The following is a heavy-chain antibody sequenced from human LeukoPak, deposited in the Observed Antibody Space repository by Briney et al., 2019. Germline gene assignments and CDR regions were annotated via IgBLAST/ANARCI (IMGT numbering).Heavy chain of an antibody. V-gene: IGHV3-20*04. CDR1: GFTFEDHG. Sequence: GGSLRLSCAASGFTFEDHGMVWVRQVPGKGLEWVSSINRKGGGTGYADSVKGRFNISRDNAKNSLHLQMNSLRTEDSALYYCVRWSGFYHFDYWGQGILVTVSS. D-gene: IGHD3-3*01. J-gene: IGHJ4*02. CDR3: VRWSGFYHFDY. CDR2: INRKGGGT.